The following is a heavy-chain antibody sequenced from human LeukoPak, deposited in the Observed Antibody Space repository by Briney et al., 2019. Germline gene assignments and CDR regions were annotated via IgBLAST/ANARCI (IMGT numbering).Heavy chain of an antibody. V-gene: IGHV3-23*01. CDR3: AKVPLVSPSSGYYY. D-gene: IGHD3-22*01. Sequence: GGSLRLSCAASGFTFSSYAMSWVRQAPGKGLEWVSAISGSGGSTYYANSVKGRSTISRDNSKNTLYLQMNSLRAEDTAVYYCAKVPLVSPSSGYYYWGQGTLVTVSS. CDR2: ISGSGGST. CDR1: GFTFSSYA. J-gene: IGHJ4*02.